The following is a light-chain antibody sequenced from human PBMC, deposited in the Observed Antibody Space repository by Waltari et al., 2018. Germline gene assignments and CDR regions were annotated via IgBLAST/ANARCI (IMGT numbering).Light chain of an antibody. V-gene: IGLV2-23*02. J-gene: IGLJ1*01. CDR3: CSYVGLGTYV. CDR1: SSEGGNSNL. Sequence: QSGLAQPASASGSPGPSITITCTGTSSEGGNSNLVSWYQQRPGKAPRLLIYEVTKRAPGTSDRFSASKSGNTASLSISGLQAQEDEADYYCCSYVGLGTYVFGTGTKVTV. CDR2: EVT.